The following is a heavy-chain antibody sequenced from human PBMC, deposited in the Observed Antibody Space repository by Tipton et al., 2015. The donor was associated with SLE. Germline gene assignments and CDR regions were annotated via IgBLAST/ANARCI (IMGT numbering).Heavy chain of an antibody. CDR2: ISWDGGST. D-gene: IGHD3-3*01. Sequence: VQLVQSGGVVVQPGGSLRLSCAASGFTFDDYTMHWVRQAPGKGLEWVSLISWDGGSTYYADSVKGRFTISRDNSENSLYLQMNSLRTEATALYFCAKAMIRFLEWNRPAYWGQGTLVTVSS. CDR3: AKAMIRFLEWNRPAY. CDR1: GFTFDDYT. J-gene: IGHJ4*02. V-gene: IGHV3-43*01.